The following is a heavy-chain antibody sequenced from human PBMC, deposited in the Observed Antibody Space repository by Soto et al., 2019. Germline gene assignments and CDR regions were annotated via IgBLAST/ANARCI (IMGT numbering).Heavy chain of an antibody. V-gene: IGHV3-48*01. CDR1: GFSLSLYS. CDR2: ISHSSRSI. Sequence: GGSLRLSCAASGFSLSLYSMNWVRQAPGKGLEWVSYISHSSRSIHYADSVKGRFTISRDNAKKSLYLQMDSLRAEDTAVYYCARDGEYGNPDYWGQGTLVTVSS. J-gene: IGHJ4*02. D-gene: IGHD3-10*01. CDR3: ARDGEYGNPDY.